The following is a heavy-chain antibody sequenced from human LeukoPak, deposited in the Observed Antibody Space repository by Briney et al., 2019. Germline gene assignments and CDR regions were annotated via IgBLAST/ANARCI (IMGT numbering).Heavy chain of an antibody. J-gene: IGHJ4*02. CDR3: ARDRTLTGYFDY. CDR2: IIPIFGTA. D-gene: IGHD7-27*01. Sequence: SVKVSCKASGGTFSSYAISWVRQAPGQGLEWMGGIIPIFGTANYAQKFQGRVTITTDESTSTAYMELSSLRSEDTAVYYCARDRTLTGYFDYWGQGTLVNVSS. V-gene: IGHV1-69*05. CDR1: GGTFSSYA.